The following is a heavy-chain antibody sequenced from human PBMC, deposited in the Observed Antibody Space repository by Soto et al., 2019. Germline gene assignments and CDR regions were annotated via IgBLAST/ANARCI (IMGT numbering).Heavy chain of an antibody. J-gene: IGHJ5*02. V-gene: IGHV1-3*01. CDR3: ARDGKYCANSVCCINWFDP. CDR2: ISAANGNT. CDR1: GYTFPTYS. Sequence: QVHLVQSGAEVKEPGASVKVSCKASGYTFPTYSMHWVRQAPGQSLEWMGWISAANGNTKYSQKFQGRVTITRDTSANTAYMELSRLRSEDTAVYYCARDGKYCANSVCCINWFDPWGQGTLVTVSS. D-gene: IGHD2-8*01.